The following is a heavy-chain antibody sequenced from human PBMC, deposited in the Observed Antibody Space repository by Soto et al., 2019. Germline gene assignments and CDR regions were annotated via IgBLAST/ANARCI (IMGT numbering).Heavy chain of an antibody. D-gene: IGHD4-4*01. CDR3: AKHGYSNYFDY. CDR2: ISYDGSNK. J-gene: IGHJ4*02. Sequence: QVQLVESGGGVVQPGRSLSLSCAASGFTFSSYGMHWVRQAPGKGLEWVAVISYDGSNKYYADSVKGRFTISRDNSKNTLYLQMNSLRAEDTAVYYCAKHGYSNYFDYWGQGTLVTVSS. CDR1: GFTFSSYG. V-gene: IGHV3-30*18.